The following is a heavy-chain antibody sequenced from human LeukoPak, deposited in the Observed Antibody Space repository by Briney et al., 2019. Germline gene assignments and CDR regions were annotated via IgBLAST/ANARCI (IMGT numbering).Heavy chain of an antibody. V-gene: IGHV4-61*01. CDR3: ARDGKRRGHYGSGHYYGGVYFHH. CDR1: RGSVTSGNYY. CDR2: VYYTGNT. Sequence: PSETLSLTCTVSRGSVTSGNYYWSWIRQSPGTGLEWIGNVYYTGNTNYNPSLKSRVTISMDKSKNQFSLKLNTVTAADTAVYFYARDGKRRGHYGSGHYYGGVYFHHWGQGTPVTVSS. D-gene: IGHD3-10*01. J-gene: IGHJ1*01.